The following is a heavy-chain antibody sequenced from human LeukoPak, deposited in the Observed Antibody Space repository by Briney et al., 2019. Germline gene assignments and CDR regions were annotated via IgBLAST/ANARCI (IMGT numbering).Heavy chain of an antibody. CDR1: GGTFSSYA. Sequence: GASVKVSCKAPGGTFSSYAISWVRQAPGQGLEWMGGIIPIFGTANYAQKFQGRVTITADESTSTAYMELSSLRSEDTAVYYCARESSSWYLDAFDIWGQGTMVTVSS. J-gene: IGHJ3*02. D-gene: IGHD6-13*01. CDR3: ARESSSWYLDAFDI. CDR2: IIPIFGTA. V-gene: IGHV1-69*13.